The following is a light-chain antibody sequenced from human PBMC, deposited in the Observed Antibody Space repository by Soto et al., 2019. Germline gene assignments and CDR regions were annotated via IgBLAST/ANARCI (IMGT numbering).Light chain of an antibody. CDR3: RSYDSSLSGSGV. CDR1: SSNIGAGYD. CDR2: DNN. J-gene: IGLJ2*01. Sequence: QSVLTQPPSVCGAPGQRVTISCTGSSSNIGAGYDVHWYQQLPGTAPKLLIYDNNNRPSGVPDRFSGSTSGTSASLAITGLQAEDEGDYYCRSYDSSLSGSGVFGGGTKLTV. V-gene: IGLV1-40*01.